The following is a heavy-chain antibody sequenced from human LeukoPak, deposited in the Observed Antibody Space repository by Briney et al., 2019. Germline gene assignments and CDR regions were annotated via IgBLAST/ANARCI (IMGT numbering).Heavy chain of an antibody. CDR1: GFTFSSYS. CDR3: ARAVSGFGELSPFYMDV. J-gene: IGHJ6*03. CDR2: ISSSSSYI. Sequence: GGSLRLSCAASGFTFSSYSMNWVRQAPGKGLEWVSSISSSSSYIYYADSVKGRFTISRDNAKNSLYLQMNSLRAEDTAVYYCARAVSGFGELSPFYMDVWGKGTTVTISS. D-gene: IGHD3-10*01. V-gene: IGHV3-21*01.